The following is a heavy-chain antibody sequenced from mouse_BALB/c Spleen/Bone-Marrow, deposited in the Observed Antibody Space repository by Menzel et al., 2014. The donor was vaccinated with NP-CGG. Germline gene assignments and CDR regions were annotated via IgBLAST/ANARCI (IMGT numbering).Heavy chain of an antibody. Sequence: VKLVESGAELAKPGASVKMSCKASGYTFTSYWMHWVRQRPGQGLGWIGYINPSTGYTEYNQRFKDKATLAAVKSSTTAYMQLSSLTSEDSAVYYCARDDYDAFAYWGQGTLVTVSA. D-gene: IGHD2-4*01. J-gene: IGHJ3*01. CDR3: ARDDYDAFAY. CDR2: INPSTGYT. CDR1: GYTFTSYW. V-gene: IGHV1-7*01.